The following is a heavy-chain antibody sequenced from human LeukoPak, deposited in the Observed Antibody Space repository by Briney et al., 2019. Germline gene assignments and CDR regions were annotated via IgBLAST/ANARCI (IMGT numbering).Heavy chain of an antibody. CDR2: IYYSGST. CDR3: ATQGVVVVGSFDY. D-gene: IGHD2-15*01. Sequence: SETLSLTCTVSGGSISSSSYYWGWIRQHPGKGLEWIGYIYYSGSTYYNPSLKSRVTISVDTSKNQFSLKLSSVTAADTAVYYCATQGVVVVGSFDYWGQGTLVTVSS. CDR1: GGSISSSSYY. J-gene: IGHJ4*02. V-gene: IGHV4-31*03.